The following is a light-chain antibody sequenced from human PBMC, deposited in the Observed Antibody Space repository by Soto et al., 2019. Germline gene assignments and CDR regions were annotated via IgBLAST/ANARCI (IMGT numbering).Light chain of an antibody. Sequence: EVELTQSPDTLSLPPGESATLXCRASQSISSYLAWYQQKPGQAPRLLIYDASSRATGIPARFSGSGSGTDFTLSISKLEPEDFALYYCQQYGSSPPLTFGGGTKVEIK. CDR3: QQYGSSPPLT. J-gene: IGKJ4*01. CDR2: DAS. CDR1: QSISSY. V-gene: IGKV3-20*01.